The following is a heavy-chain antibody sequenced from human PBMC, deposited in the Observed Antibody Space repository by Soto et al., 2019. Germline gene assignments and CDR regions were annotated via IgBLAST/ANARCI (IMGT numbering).Heavy chain of an antibody. J-gene: IGHJ5*01. Sequence: QVQLVQSGAEVKTPGASVKVSCKASGYTFASYDINWVRQAPGQGLEWMGWMNPNSNNTGYAQKLQGRLTMTRDIALSIAHMGLSSLGNEDTAVYYCARSDGYHFNWLDSWGQGTLVTVSA. CDR3: ARSDGYHFNWLDS. CDR2: MNPNSNNT. V-gene: IGHV1-8*01. CDR1: GYTFASYD. D-gene: IGHD2-21*01.